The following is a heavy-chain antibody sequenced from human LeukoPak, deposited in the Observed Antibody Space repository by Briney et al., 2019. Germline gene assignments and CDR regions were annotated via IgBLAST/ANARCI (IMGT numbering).Heavy chain of an antibody. Sequence: ASVKVSCKASGYSFTRYAMHWVRQAPGQRPEWMGRINAGNDNTKYSQKFQDRVTITRDTSASTAYMELSSLRSEDTAVYYCASTGYWTDLLDYWGQGTLVTVSS. V-gene: IGHV1-3*01. CDR2: INAGNDNT. D-gene: IGHD3-22*01. CDR3: ASTGYWTDLLDY. CDR1: GYSFTRYA. J-gene: IGHJ4*02.